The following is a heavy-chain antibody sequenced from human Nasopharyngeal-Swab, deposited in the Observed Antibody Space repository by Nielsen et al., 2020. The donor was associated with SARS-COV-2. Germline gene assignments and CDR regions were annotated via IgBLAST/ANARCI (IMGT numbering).Heavy chain of an antibody. Sequence: SETLSPTCTVSGGSTSRYYGSWNRPPPGKGLEWIGYIYYSGSTNFNPSLKSRVTRSVDTSKNQFSLKLSSVTAADTAVYYCARAQPLTIFGVVGWFDPWGQGTLVTVSS. J-gene: IGHJ5*02. D-gene: IGHD3-3*01. CDR1: GGSTSRYY. V-gene: IGHV4-59*13. CDR3: ARAQPLTIFGVVGWFDP. CDR2: IYYSGST.